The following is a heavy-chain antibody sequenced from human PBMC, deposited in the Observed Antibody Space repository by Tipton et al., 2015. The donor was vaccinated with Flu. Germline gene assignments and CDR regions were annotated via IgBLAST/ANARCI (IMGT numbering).Heavy chain of an antibody. Sequence: PGLVKPSETLSLTCAVSGYSISSGYYWGWIRQPPGKGLEWIGSIYHSGSTYYNPSLKSRVTISVDTSKNQFSLKLSSVTAADTAVYYCARAGDYYGSGSYDYWGQGTLVTVSS. J-gene: IGHJ4*02. V-gene: IGHV4-38-2*01. CDR2: IYHSGST. D-gene: IGHD3-10*01. CDR3: ARAGDYYGSGSYDY. CDR1: GYSISSGYY.